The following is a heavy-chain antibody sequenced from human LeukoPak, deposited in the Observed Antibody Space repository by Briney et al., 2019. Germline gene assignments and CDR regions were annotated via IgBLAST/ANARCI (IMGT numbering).Heavy chain of an antibody. V-gene: IGHV3-30*04. D-gene: IGHD1-26*01. CDR3: ASGRRHNQANDY. J-gene: IGHJ4*02. Sequence: GGSLRLSCAASGFTFSSYVMHWVCQAPGKGLEWVAVISYDGSNKYYADSVKGRFTISRDNSKNTLYLQMNSLRAEDTAVYYCASGRRHNQANDYWGQGTLVTVSS. CDR1: GFTFSSYV. CDR2: ISYDGSNK.